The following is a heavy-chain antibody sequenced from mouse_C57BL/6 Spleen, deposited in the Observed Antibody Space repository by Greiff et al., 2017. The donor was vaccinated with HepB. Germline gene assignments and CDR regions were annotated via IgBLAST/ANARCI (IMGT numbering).Heavy chain of an antibody. CDR2: IHPNSGST. CDR3: ASIYYGNCLYWYFDV. CDR1: GYTFTSYW. V-gene: IGHV1-64*01. Sequence: QVQLQQPGAELVKPGASVKLSCKASGYTFTSYWMHWVKQRPGQGLEWIGMIHPNSGSTNYNEKFKSKATLTVDKSSSTAYMQLSSLTSEDSAVYYCASIYYGNCLYWYFDVWGTGTTVTVSS. J-gene: IGHJ1*03. D-gene: IGHD2-1*01.